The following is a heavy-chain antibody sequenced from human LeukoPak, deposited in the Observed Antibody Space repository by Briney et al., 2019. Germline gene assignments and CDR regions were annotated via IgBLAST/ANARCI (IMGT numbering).Heavy chain of an antibody. CDR3: ARGRGSGWDDDAFDI. V-gene: IGHV3-33*01. CDR2: MWYDGSNK. Sequence: GGSLRLSCAASGFTFSSYGMHWVRQAPGKGLEWVAVMWYDGSNKYYADSVKGRFTISRDNSKNTLYLQMNSLRAEDTAVYYCARGRGSGWDDDAFDIWGQGTMVTVSS. CDR1: GFTFSSYG. J-gene: IGHJ3*02. D-gene: IGHD6-19*01.